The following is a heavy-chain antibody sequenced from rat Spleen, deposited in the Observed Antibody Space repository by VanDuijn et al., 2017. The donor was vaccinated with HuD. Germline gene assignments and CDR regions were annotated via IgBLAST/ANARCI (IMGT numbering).Heavy chain of an antibody. D-gene: IGHD1-10*01. J-gene: IGHJ2*01. CDR2: ISSGGST. V-gene: IGHV2-6*01. Sequence: QVQLQESGPGLVQHSQTLSLTCTVPGFALTSYTVSWVRQPPGKGLEWIAAISSGGSTYYNSALKTRLSITRNTSKSQVFLKMTSLQTEDTAMYFCARYLTTTGVMDAWGQGVMVTVSS. CDR1: GFALTSYT. CDR3: ARYLTTTGVMDA.